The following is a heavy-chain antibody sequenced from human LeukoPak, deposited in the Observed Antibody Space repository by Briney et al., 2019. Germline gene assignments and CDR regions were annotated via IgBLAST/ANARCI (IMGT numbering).Heavy chain of an antibody. Sequence: SKTLSLTCTVSGYSISSGYYWGWIRQPPGKGLEWIRSIYHSGSTYYNPSLKSRVTISVDTSKNQFSLKLSSVTAADTAVYYCARGIPTYYYDSSGYYYFDYWGQGTLVTVSS. D-gene: IGHD3-22*01. CDR3: ARGIPTYYYDSSGYYYFDY. CDR2: IYHSGST. V-gene: IGHV4-38-2*02. J-gene: IGHJ4*02. CDR1: GYSISSGYY.